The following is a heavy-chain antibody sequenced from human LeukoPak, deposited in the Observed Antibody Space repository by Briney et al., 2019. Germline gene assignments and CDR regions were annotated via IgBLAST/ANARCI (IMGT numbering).Heavy chain of an antibody. V-gene: IGHV4-39*01. CDR2: VYFSGTA. Sequence: KPSETLSLTCTVSGGSISGSTYYWGWIRQPPGKGLECIGSVYFSGTAYYNPSLKSRGTISVDTSKNQFSLKLSSVTAADTAVYYCAKHEGCSTTSCTGDWFDPWGQGILVTVSS. D-gene: IGHD2-2*01. J-gene: IGHJ5*02. CDR3: AKHEGCSTTSCTGDWFDP. CDR1: GGSISGSTYY.